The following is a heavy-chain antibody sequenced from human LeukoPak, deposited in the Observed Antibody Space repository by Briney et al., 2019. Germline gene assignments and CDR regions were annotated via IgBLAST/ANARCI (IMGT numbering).Heavy chain of an antibody. Sequence: GESLKISCKGSGYIFTSYWINWVRQTPGKGLEWMGRIDPSDSYTKYSPSFQVHVTISADNSISTAYLQWSSLKASDTAMYYCARRSGNYIRADFWGQGTLVTVSS. CDR1: GYIFTSYW. CDR2: IDPSDSYT. J-gene: IGHJ4*02. D-gene: IGHD3-10*02. V-gene: IGHV5-10-1*01. CDR3: ARRSGNYIRADF.